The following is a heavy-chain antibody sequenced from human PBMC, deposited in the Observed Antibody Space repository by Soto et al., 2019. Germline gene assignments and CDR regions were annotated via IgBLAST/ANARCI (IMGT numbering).Heavy chain of an antibody. CDR3: AKAYYDFWSGYGY. CDR2: IWYDGSNK. J-gene: IGHJ4*02. Sequence: GGSLRLSCAASGFTFSSYGMHWVRQAPGKGLEWVAVIWYDGSNKYYADSVKGRFTISRDNSKNTLYLQMNSLRAEDTAVYYCAKAYYDFWSGYGYWVQGTLVTVSS. V-gene: IGHV3-33*06. D-gene: IGHD3-3*01. CDR1: GFTFSSYG.